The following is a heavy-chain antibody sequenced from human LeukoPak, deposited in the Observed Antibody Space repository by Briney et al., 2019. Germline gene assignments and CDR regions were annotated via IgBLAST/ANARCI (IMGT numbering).Heavy chain of an antibody. CDR3: ARWEGGSYYDFDY. CDR1: NYSISIGYF. Sequence: SETLSLTCAVANYSISIGYFWGWIRQPAGKGLEWLGSLHHSGASYYNPSLKSRVTISVDTSKNQFSLKLSSVTAADTAVYYCARWEGGSYYDFDYWGQGTLVTVSS. CDR2: LHHSGAS. V-gene: IGHV4-38-2*01. D-gene: IGHD1-26*01. J-gene: IGHJ4*02.